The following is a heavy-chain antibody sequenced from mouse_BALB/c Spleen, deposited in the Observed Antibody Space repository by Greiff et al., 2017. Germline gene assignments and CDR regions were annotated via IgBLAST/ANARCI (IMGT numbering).Heavy chain of an antibody. CDR3: ARVTTVFDY. V-gene: IGHV1S81*02. CDR1: GYTFTSYW. CDR2: INPSNGRT. D-gene: IGHD1-1*01. Sequence: VQLQQSGAELVKPGASVKLSCKASGYTFTSYWMHWVKQRPGQGLEWIGEINPSNGRTNYNEKFKSKATLTVDKSSSTAYMQLSSLTSEDSAVYYCARVTTVFDYWGQGTTLTVSS. J-gene: IGHJ2*01.